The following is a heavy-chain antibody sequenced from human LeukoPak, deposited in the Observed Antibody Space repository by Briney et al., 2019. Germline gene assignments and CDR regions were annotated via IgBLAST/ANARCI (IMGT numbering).Heavy chain of an antibody. J-gene: IGHJ4*02. D-gene: IGHD3-22*01. V-gene: IGHV3-48*03. CDR3: TTLGYHLDS. Sequence: GGSLRLSCAASGFDFGAYEMNWVRQAPGKGLEWVAYFAGSDTTKYYADSVRGRFTISRDNAKKSLYLQMNSLRAEDTAPYYCTTLGYHLDSWGQGTLVTVSS. CDR2: FAGSDTTK. CDR1: GFDFGAYE.